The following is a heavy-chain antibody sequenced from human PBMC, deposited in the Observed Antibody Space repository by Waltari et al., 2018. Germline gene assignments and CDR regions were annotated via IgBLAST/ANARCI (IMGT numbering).Heavy chain of an antibody. J-gene: IGHJ1*01. D-gene: IGHD3-3*01. CDR2: IYHSGGT. CDR3: ARRVTIFGVVKH. Sequence: QVQLQESGPGLVKPSETLSLTCAVSGYSISSGYYWGWIRQPPGKGLEWIGSIYHSGGTYYNPSLKSRVTISVDTSKNQFSLKLSSVTAADTAVYYCARRVTIFGVVKHWGQGTLVTVSS. CDR1: GYSISSGYY. V-gene: IGHV4-38-2*01.